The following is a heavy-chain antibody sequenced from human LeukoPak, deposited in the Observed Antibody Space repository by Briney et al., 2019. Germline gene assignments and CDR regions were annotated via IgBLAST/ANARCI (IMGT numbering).Heavy chain of an antibody. V-gene: IGHV3-74*01. CDR3: ARSSFPYYFDY. CDR2: IDNDGGST. CDR1: GVSISSSNSY. J-gene: IGHJ4*02. Sequence: ETLSLTCTVSGVSISSSNSYWGWIRQPPGKGLVWVSRIDNDGGSTTYADSVKGRFTISRDNAKNTLYLQMNSVRAEDTAVYYCARSSFPYYFDYWGQGTLVTVSS. D-gene: IGHD3-16*01.